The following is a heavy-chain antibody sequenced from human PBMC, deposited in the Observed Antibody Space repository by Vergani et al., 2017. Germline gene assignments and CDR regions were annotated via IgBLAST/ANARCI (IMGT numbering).Heavy chain of an antibody. J-gene: IGHJ4*02. D-gene: IGHD2-2*01. Sequence: QVQLVESGGGVVQPGRSLRLSCAASGFTFSSYGMHWVRQAPGKGLEWVAVISYDGSNKYYADSVKGRFTISRDNSKNTLYLQMNSLRAEDTAVYYCAKLGTSSERFAYWGQGTLVTVSS. CDR3: AKLGTSSERFAY. CDR1: GFTFSSYG. CDR2: ISYDGSNK. V-gene: IGHV3-30*18.